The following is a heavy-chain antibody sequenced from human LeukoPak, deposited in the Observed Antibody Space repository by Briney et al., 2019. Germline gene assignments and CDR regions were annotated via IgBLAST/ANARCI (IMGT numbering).Heavy chain of an antibody. CDR1: GGSISDGGYY. V-gene: IGHV4-31*11. Sequence: SETLSLTCAVSGGSISDGGYYWSWIRQHPGKGLEWIGYIYDSGATYYSPALQSRVAISVDTSDNKFSLKLRSLTAADTAVYYCARGGDRRGFDYWGQGTLVSVSS. CDR3: ARGGDRRGFDY. J-gene: IGHJ4*02. D-gene: IGHD1-14*01. CDR2: IYDSGAT.